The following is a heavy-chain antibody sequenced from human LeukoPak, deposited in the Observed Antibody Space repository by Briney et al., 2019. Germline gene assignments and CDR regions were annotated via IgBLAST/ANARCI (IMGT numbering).Heavy chain of an antibody. CDR1: GFTVSSNY. Sequence: PGGSLRLSCAASGFTVSSNYMSGVRQAPGKGLEWVSYISSSGSTIYYADSVKGRFTISRDNAKNSLYLQMNSLRAEDTAVYYCAELGITMIGGVWGKGTRVTISS. D-gene: IGHD3-10*02. CDR3: AELGITMIGGV. V-gene: IGHV3-11*04. CDR2: ISSSGSTI. J-gene: IGHJ6*03.